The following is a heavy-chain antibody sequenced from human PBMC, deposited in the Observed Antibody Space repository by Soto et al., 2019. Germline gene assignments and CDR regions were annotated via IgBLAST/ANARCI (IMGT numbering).Heavy chain of an antibody. CDR2: ISYDGNDK. D-gene: IGHD3-10*01. CDR3: ARDGLSGLGPPYGMDA. J-gene: IGHJ6*04. Sequence: GGSLRLSCAASGFSFRSFAIHWVRQAPGKGLEWVAVISYDGNDKNYAGSVKGRFTISRDNSKNTLYLQMNSLRAEDTAVYYCARDGLSGLGPPYGMDAWGKGTTVTVSS. CDR1: GFSFRSFA. V-gene: IGHV3-30-3*01.